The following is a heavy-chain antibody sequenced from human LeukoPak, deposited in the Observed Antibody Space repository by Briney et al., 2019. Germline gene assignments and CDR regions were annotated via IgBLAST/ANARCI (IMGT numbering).Heavy chain of an antibody. CDR2: IYYSGST. V-gene: IGHV4-39*01. D-gene: IGHD2-2*01. CDR3: ARLLGYCSSTSCRDY. Sequence: SETLSLTCTVSGGSISSSSYYWGWIRQPPGKGLEWIGSIYYSGSTYYNPSLKSRVTISVDTSKNQFSPKLSSVTAADTAVYYCARLLGYCSSTSCRDYWGQGTLVTVSS. J-gene: IGHJ4*02. CDR1: GGSISSSSYY.